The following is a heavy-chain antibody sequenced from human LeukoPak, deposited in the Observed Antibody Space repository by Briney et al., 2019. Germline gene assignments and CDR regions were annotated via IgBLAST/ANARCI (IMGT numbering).Heavy chain of an antibody. CDR1: GFTFSSYA. CDR2: ISGSGGST. V-gene: IGHV3-23*01. CDR3: AKTPHQDYYDSSGHFPDWFDP. J-gene: IGHJ5*02. D-gene: IGHD3-22*01. Sequence: GGSLRLSCAASGFTFSSYAMSWVRQAPGKGLEWVSAISGSGGSTYYADSVKGRFTIPRDNSKNTLYLQMSSLRAEDTAVYYCAKTPHQDYYDSSGHFPDWFDPWGQGTLVTVSS.